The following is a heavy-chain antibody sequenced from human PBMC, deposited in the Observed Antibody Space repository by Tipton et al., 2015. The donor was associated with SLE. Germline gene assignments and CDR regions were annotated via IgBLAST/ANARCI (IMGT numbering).Heavy chain of an antibody. CDR3: ARQGYYYYYGMDV. V-gene: IGHV4-59*08. J-gene: IGHJ6*02. CDR2: IYYSGST. Sequence: TLSLTCTVSGGPISSYYWSWIRQAPGKGLEWIGYIYYSGSTNYNPSLKSRVTISVDTSKNQFSLKLSSVTAADTAVYYCARQGYYYYYGMDVWGQGTTVTVSS. CDR1: GGPISSYY.